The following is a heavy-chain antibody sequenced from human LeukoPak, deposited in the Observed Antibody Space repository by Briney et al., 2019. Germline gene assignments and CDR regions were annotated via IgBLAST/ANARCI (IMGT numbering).Heavy chain of an antibody. V-gene: IGHV4-4*02. Sequence: SETLSLTCAVPGGSISSSNWWSWARQPPGKGLEWIGSIYYSGSTYYNPSLKSRVTISVDTSKNQFSLKLSSVTAADTAVYYCECIAARRDFDYWGQGTLVTVSS. J-gene: IGHJ4*02. CDR1: GGSISSSNW. D-gene: IGHD6-6*01. CDR3: ECIAARRDFDY. CDR2: IYYSGST.